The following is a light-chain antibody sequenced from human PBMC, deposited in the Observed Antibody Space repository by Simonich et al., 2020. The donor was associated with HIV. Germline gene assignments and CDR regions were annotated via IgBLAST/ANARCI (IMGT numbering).Light chain of an antibody. V-gene: IGLV2-23*01. CDR3: CSYAGSSTWV. CDR2: EGS. J-gene: IGLJ3*02. CDR1: SSDVGSYNL. Sequence: QSALTQPASVSGSPGQSITIPCTGTSSDVGSYNLVSWYQQHPGKAPKVMIYEGSEGPSGVSNRFSGSKSDNTASLTISGLQAEDEADYYCCSYAGSSTWVFGGGTKVTVL.